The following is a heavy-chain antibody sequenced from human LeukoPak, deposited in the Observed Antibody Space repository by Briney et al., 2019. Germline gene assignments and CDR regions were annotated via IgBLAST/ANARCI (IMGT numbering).Heavy chain of an antibody. CDR3: ARVEGP. Sequence: GGSLTLSCAASGFTFSSYWTSWVRQAPGKGLECVGNIKQDGCQKYYVDSVKGRFPIPRDNTKNSLYLQMNSLRAEDTAVYYCARVEGPWGQGTLVTVSS. V-gene: IGHV3-7*03. CDR2: IKQDGCQK. CDR1: GFTFSSYW. J-gene: IGHJ4*02.